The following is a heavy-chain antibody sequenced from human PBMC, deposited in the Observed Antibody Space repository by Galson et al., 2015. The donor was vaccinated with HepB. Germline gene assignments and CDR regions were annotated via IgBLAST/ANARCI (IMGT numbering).Heavy chain of an antibody. Sequence: SVKVSCKASGGTFSSYTISWVRQAPEQGLEWMGRIIPILGIANYAQKFQGRVTITADKSTSTAYMELSSLRSEDTAVYYCAREGRYSSGWYGDYWGQGTLVTVSS. J-gene: IGHJ4*02. V-gene: IGHV1-69*04. CDR2: IIPILGIA. D-gene: IGHD6-19*01. CDR1: GGTFSSYT. CDR3: AREGRYSSGWYGDY.